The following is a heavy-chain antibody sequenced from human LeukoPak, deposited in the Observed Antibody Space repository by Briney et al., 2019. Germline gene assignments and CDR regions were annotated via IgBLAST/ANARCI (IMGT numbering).Heavy chain of an antibody. J-gene: IGHJ4*02. CDR1: GGAISSGIYY. CDR3: ARHVRQQLPPKAFDY. CDR2: IYYSGDT. D-gene: IGHD6-13*01. V-gene: IGHV4-39*01. Sequence: PSQTLSLTCTVSGGAISSGIYYWGWIREPPGKGLEWVGSIYYSGDTYYNPSPKSRVTIYLGTSPNQLSPKRSSVTAALTALYYCARHVRQQLPPKAFDYWGQGTLVTVSS.